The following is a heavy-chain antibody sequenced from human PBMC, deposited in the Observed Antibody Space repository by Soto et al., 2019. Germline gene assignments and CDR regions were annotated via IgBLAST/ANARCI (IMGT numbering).Heavy chain of an antibody. Sequence: SETLSLTCTVSGGSISSYYWSWIRQPPGKGLEWIGYIYYSGSTNYNPSLKSRVTISVDTSKNQFSLKLSSVTAADTAVYYCARSSINYYHYYRLDVWGQGTTVTVSS. V-gene: IGHV4-59*12. CDR3: ARSSINYYHYYRLDV. J-gene: IGHJ6*02. CDR1: GGSISSYY. CDR2: IYYSGST. D-gene: IGHD2-21*01.